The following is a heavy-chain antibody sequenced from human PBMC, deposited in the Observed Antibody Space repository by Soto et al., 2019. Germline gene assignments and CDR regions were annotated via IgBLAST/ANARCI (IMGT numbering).Heavy chain of an antibody. CDR3: ASSHKGYNWNYFDH. CDR1: GGSISGSYYY. CDR2: VFYTGFT. Sequence: PSETLSLTCAVSGGSISGSYYYWGWLRQSPGRGPEWIGSVFYTGFTSYNPSLESRVSVSVDTSKNQFSLKVSAVTAADTAVYYCASSHKGYNWNYFDHWGQGALVTVYS. V-gene: IGHV4-39*01. J-gene: IGHJ4*02. D-gene: IGHD1-20*01.